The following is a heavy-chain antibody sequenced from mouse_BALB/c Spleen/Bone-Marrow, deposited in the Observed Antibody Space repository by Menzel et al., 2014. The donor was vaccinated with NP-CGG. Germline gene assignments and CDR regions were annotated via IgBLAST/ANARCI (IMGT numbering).Heavy chain of an antibody. CDR2: ISYGGSYI. V-gene: IGHV5-4*02. J-gene: IGHJ4*01. Sequence: EVMLVESGGGLVKPGGSLKLSCAASGFTFSDFYMYWVRQTPEKRLEWVATISYGGSYIYYPDSVKGRFTISRDDAKNNLYLQMSSLKSEDTAVYYCARDRGVQGYAMDYWGQGTSVTVSS. D-gene: IGHD2-14*01. CDR1: GFTFSDFY. CDR3: ARDRGVQGYAMDY.